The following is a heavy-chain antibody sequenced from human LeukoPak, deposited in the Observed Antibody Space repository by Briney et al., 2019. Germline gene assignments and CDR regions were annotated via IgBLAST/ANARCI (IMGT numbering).Heavy chain of an antibody. D-gene: IGHD2-15*01. Sequence: SETLSLTCTVSGGSISSGGYYWSWIRQHPGKGLEWIGYIYYSGSTYYNPSLKSRVTISVDTSKNQFSLKLSSVTAADTAVYYCARAWEGGGSSPPFDYWGQGTLVTVSS. V-gene: IGHV4-31*03. CDR1: GGSISSGGYY. J-gene: IGHJ4*02. CDR3: ARAWEGGGSSPPFDY. CDR2: IYYSGST.